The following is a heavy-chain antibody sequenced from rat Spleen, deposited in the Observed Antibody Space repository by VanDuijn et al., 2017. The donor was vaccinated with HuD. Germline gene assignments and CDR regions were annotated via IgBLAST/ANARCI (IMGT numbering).Heavy chain of an antibody. CDR2: IIYDGTRT. J-gene: IGHJ1*01. Sequence: EVQLVESGGGLEQPGRSLKLSCAASGFTFNDYYMAWVRQAPTKGLEWVATIIYDGTRTFYRDSVKGRFTVSRDNAKSTLYLQMDSLRSEDTATYYCARQGYLRDWYFDFWGPGTMVTVSS. CDR1: GFTFNDYY. V-gene: IGHV5-7*01. CDR3: ARQGYLRDWYFDF. D-gene: IGHD2-7*01.